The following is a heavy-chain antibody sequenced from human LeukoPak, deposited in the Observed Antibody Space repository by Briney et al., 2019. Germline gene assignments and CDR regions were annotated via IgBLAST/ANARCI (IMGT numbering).Heavy chain of an antibody. CDR2: IYYSGST. CDR1: GGSISSYY. Sequence: PPETLSLTCTVSGGSISSYYWSWIRQPPGKGLEWIGYIYYSGSTNYNPSLKSRVTISVDTSKNQFSLKLSSVTAADTAVYYCAISSGSYFNFDYWGQGTLVTVSS. J-gene: IGHJ4*02. D-gene: IGHD1-26*01. V-gene: IGHV4-59*08. CDR3: AISSGSYFNFDY.